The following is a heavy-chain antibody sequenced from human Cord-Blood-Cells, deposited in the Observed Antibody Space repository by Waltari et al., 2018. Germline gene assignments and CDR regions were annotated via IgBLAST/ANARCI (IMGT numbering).Heavy chain of an antibody. V-gene: IGHV4-30-4*08. CDR3: ARETAEFGDYVGWFDP. J-gene: IGHJ5*02. Sequence: QVQLQESGPGLVKPSQTLSLTCTVAGGSISSGDYSWSWIRQPPGKGLEWIGYIYYSGSTYYNPSLKSRVTISVDTSKNQFSLKLSSVTAADTAVYYCARETAEFGDYVGWFDPWGQGTLVTVSS. D-gene: IGHD4-17*01. CDR1: GGSISSGDYS. CDR2: IYYSGST.